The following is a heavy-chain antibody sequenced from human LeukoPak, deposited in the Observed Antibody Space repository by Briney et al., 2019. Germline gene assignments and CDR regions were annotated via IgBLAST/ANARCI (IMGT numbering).Heavy chain of an antibody. CDR2: ISYDGSNK. CDR1: GFTFSSYG. D-gene: IGHD3-10*01. V-gene: IGHV3-30*18. CDR3: AKDLDGSGSLDY. J-gene: IGHJ4*02. Sequence: GGSLRLSCAASGFTFSSYGMHWVRQAPGKGLEWVAVISYDGSNKYYADSVKGRFTISRDNSKNTLYLQMNSLRAEDTAVYYCAKDLDGSGSLDYWDQGTLVTVSS.